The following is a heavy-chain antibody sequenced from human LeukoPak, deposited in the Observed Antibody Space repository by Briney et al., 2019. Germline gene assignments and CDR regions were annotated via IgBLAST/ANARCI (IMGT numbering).Heavy chain of an antibody. V-gene: IGHV3-64D*09. Sequence: AGGSLRLSCSASGSTFSAYAMYWVRQAPGKGLEYVSGISNNGGSSFYADSVKGRFTISRDNSKNTLYLQMSSLRAEDTAVYYCVKITSVTGGDCWGQGTRLTVSS. CDR1: GSTFSAYA. CDR3: VKITSVTGGDC. CDR2: ISNNGGSS. J-gene: IGHJ4*02. D-gene: IGHD1-14*01.